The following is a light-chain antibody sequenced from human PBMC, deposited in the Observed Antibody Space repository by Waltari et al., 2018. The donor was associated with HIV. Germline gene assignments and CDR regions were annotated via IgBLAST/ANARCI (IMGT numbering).Light chain of an antibody. J-gene: IGKJ1*01. V-gene: IGKV3-15*01. Sequence: EIVMTQSPATLSVSPGERATLSCRASQNVSRNLAWYQQKPGQAPRLLIYGASTRATGIPARFSGSGSGTEFTLTISSLQSEDFAVYYCQQYNNWGTFGQGTKVEIK. CDR1: QNVSRN. CDR2: GAS. CDR3: QQYNNWGT.